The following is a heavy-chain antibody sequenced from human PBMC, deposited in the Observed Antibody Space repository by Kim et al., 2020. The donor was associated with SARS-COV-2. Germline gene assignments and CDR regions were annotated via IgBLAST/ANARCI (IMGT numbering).Heavy chain of an antibody. D-gene: IGHD6-19*01. J-gene: IGHJ4*02. V-gene: IGHV7-4-1*02. CDR3: ARDLRWLDYYFDY. Sequence: YAQGFTGRFVFSLDTSVSTAYLQISSLKAEDTAVYYCARDLRWLDYYFDYWGQGTLVTVSS.